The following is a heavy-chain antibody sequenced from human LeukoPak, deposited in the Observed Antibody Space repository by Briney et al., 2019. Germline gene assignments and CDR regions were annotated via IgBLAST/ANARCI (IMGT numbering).Heavy chain of an antibody. CDR1: GGSISSSSYY. D-gene: IGHD3-10*01. CDR2: IYYSGST. Sequence: SETLSLTRTVSGGSISSSSYYWGWIRQPPGKGLEWIGSIYYSGSTYYNPSLKSRVTISVDTSKNQFSLKLSSVAAADTAVYYCARGDTHRMGLLWFGELSPSRYYYYMDVWGKGTTVTISS. V-gene: IGHV4-39*01. CDR3: ARGDTHRMGLLWFGELSPSRYYYYMDV. J-gene: IGHJ6*03.